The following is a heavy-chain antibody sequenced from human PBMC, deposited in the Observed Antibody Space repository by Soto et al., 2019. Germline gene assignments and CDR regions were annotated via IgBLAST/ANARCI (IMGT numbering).Heavy chain of an antibody. V-gene: IGHV4-34*01. CDR1: GGSFSGYY. CDR3: ARGCNYCSGGSCYCGGVRY. D-gene: IGHD2-15*01. CDR2: INHSGST. Sequence: QVQLQQWGAGLLKPSETLSLTCAVYGGSFSGYYWSWIRQPPGKGLEWIGEINHSGSTNYNPSLKGRVTISVDTSKNQFSLKLSSVTAADTAVYYCARGCNYCSGGSCYCGGVRYWGQGTLVTVSS. J-gene: IGHJ4*02.